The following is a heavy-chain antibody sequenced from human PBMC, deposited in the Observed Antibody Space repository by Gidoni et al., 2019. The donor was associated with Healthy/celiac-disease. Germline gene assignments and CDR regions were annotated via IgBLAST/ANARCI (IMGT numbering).Heavy chain of an antibody. CDR3: ARGIGIVATNLIDY. CDR2: INPNSGGT. J-gene: IGHJ4*02. D-gene: IGHD5-12*01. V-gene: IGHV1-2*04. CDR1: GYPFTGYY. Sequence: QVQLVQSGAEVKKPGASVKVSCTASGYPFTGYYMHWVRQAPGQGLEWMGWINPNSGGTNYAQKFQGWVTMTRDTSISTAYMELSRLRSDDTAVYYCARGIGIVATNLIDYWGQGTLVTVSS.